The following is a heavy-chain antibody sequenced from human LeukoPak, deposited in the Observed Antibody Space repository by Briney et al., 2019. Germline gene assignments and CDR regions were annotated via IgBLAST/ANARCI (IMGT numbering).Heavy chain of an antibody. V-gene: IGHV3-64*01. Sequence: GGSLRLSCAGSGFTFSNYAMYWVRQAPGKGLENVAGIGSNGDSTYYANSVKGRFTISRDNSKNTLFLQMGSLRAEDTALYYCAKDGLYYDGSEHVYYFDSWGQGTLVTVSS. CDR3: AKDGLYYDGSEHVYYFDS. CDR2: IGSNGDST. J-gene: IGHJ4*02. CDR1: GFTFSNYA. D-gene: IGHD3-22*01.